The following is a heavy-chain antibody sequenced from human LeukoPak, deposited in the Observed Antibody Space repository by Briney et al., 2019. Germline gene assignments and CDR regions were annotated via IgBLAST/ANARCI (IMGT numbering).Heavy chain of an antibody. CDR2: INPSGGST. J-gene: IGHJ6*03. Sequence: ASVKVSCKASGYTFTSYYMHWVRQAPGRGLEWMGIINPSGGSTSYAQKFQGRVTMTRDTSTSTVYMELSSLRSEDTAVYYCATGMWIQLWSAPYYYYMDVWGKGTTVTVSS. V-gene: IGHV1-46*01. CDR3: ATGMWIQLWSAPYYYYMDV. CDR1: GYTFTSYY. D-gene: IGHD5-18*01.